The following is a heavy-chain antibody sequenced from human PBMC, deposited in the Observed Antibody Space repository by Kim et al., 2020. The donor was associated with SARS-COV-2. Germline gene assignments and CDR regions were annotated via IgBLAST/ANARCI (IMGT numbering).Heavy chain of an antibody. V-gene: IGHV3-23*01. CDR2: ISGSGGST. Sequence: GGSLRLSCAASGFTFSSYAMSWVRQAPGKGLEWVSAISGSGGSTYYADSVKGRFTISRDNSKNTLYLQMNSLRAEDTAVYYCAKLGLTHYYYYGMDVWGQGATGTVPS. CDR1: GFTFSSYA. CDR3: AKLGLTHYYYYGMDV. D-gene: IGHD1-26*01. J-gene: IGHJ6*02.